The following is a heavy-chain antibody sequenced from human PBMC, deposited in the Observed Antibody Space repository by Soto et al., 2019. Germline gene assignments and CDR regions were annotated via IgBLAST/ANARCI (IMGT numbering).Heavy chain of an antibody. CDR2: ISACNGNT. J-gene: IGHJ4*02. CDR1: GYTFTSYG. CDR3: ARDGRGYYDILTGYYSTFDY. V-gene: IGHV1-18*04. Sequence: GASVKVSCKASGYTFTSYGISWVRQAPGQGLEWMGWISACNGNTNYAQKLQGRVTMTTDTSTSTAYMELRSLRSDDTAVYYCARDGRGYYDILTGYYSTFDYWGQGTLVTVSS. D-gene: IGHD3-9*01.